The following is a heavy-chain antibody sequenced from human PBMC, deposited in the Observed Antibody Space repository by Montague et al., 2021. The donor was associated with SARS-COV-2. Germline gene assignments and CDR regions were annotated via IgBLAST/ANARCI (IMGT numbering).Heavy chain of an antibody. Sequence: SETLSLTCTVSGGSINSYYWSWIRQPAGKGLEWVGRIYTSGSTNYNPSLKSRVTMSVDTSKNQFSLKLSSVTAADTAVYYCARDLIVYDYVWGSYRPYGMDVWGQGTTVTVSS. CDR3: ARDLIVYDYVWGSYRPYGMDV. CDR1: GGSINSYY. J-gene: IGHJ6*02. V-gene: IGHV4-4*07. CDR2: IYTSGST. D-gene: IGHD3-16*02.